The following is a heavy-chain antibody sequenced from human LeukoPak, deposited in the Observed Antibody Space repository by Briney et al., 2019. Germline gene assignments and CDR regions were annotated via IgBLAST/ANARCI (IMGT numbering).Heavy chain of an antibody. D-gene: IGHD1-26*01. CDR2: IYNSGST. CDR3: ARNSSGSYFDY. J-gene: IGHJ4*02. V-gene: IGHV4-38-2*01. CDR1: GNSISNTYY. Sequence: SETLSLTCAVSGNSISNTYYWGWIRQPPGKELEWIGSIYNSGSTHYNPSLKSRVTISVDTSKNQFSLKLSSVTAADTAVYYCARNSSGSYFDYWGQGTLVTVSS.